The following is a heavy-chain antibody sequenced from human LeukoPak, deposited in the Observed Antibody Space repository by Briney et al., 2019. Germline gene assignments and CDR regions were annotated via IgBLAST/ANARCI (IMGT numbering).Heavy chain of an antibody. CDR2: IIPIFGTA. D-gene: IGHD2/OR15-2a*01. V-gene: IGHV1-69*13. Sequence: GASVKVSCKASGGTFSSYAISWVRQAPGQGLEWMGGIIPIFGTANYAQKFQGRVTITADESTSTAYMELSSLRSEDTAVYYCARGPRFSYGMDVWGQGTTVTGSS. J-gene: IGHJ6*02. CDR3: ARGPRFSYGMDV. CDR1: GGTFSSYA.